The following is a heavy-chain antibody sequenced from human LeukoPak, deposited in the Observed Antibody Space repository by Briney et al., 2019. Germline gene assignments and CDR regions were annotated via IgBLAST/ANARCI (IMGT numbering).Heavy chain of an antibody. D-gene: IGHD5-24*01. J-gene: IGHJ3*02. CDR2: IYPGDSDS. V-gene: IGHV5-51*01. Sequence: GESLKISCKASGHISTNYWIAWVRQMPGKGLEWMGIIYPGDSDSRYSPSFQGHVTISADKSISTAYLQWSSLTASDTAMYYCARHGVEGYNGAFHIWGQGTMVTVSS. CDR3: ARHGVEGYNGAFHI. CDR1: GHISTNYW.